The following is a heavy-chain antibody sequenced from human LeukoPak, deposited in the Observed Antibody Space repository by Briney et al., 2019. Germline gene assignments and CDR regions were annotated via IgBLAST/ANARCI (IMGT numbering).Heavy chain of an antibody. CDR3: AKVRYYYDSSGYFY. J-gene: IGHJ4*02. CDR2: ISGSGGST. V-gene: IGHV3-23*01. D-gene: IGHD3-22*01. Sequence: PGGSLRLSCAAYGFTFSSYAMSWVRQAPGKGLEWVSAISGSGGSTYYADSVKGRFTISRGNSKNTLYLQMNSLRAEDTAVYYCAKVRYYYDSSGYFYWGQGTLVTVSS. CDR1: GFTFSSYA.